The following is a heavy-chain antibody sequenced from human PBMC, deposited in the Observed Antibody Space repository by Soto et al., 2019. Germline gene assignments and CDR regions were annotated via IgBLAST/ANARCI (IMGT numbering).Heavy chain of an antibody. CDR3: AKSLPASYYYDSSGYYYAY. D-gene: IGHD3-22*01. CDR2: ISGSGGST. V-gene: IGHV3-23*01. CDR1: GFTFSSYA. Sequence: GGSLRLSCAASGFTFSSYAMSWVRQAPGKGLEWVSAISGSGGSTYYADSVKGRFTISRDNSKNTLYLQMNSLRAEDTAVYYCAKSLPASYYYDSSGYYYAYWGQGTLVTVSS. J-gene: IGHJ4*02.